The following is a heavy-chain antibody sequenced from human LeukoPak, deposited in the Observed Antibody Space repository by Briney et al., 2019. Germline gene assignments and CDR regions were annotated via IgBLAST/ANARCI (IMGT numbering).Heavy chain of an antibody. J-gene: IGHJ6*03. CDR1: GYSFSGHY. CDR2: INPNSGGT. V-gene: IGHV1-2*02. Sequence: ASVKVSCKASGYSFSGHYIHWVRQAPGQGLEWMGWINPNSGGTNYAQKFQGRVTMTRDTSISTAYMELSRLRSDDTAVYYCARAYGDSQYRLYYYYYMDVWGKGTTVIISS. D-gene: IGHD4-17*01. CDR3: ARAYGDSQYRLYYYYYMDV.